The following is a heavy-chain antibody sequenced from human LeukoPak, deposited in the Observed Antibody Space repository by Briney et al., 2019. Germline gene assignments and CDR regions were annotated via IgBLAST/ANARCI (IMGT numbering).Heavy chain of an antibody. D-gene: IGHD3-3*01. Sequence: SETLSLTCSVYGGSFGGYYWSWIRQSPEKGLEWIAEINHSGNTNYNPSLKSRVTISVDTPKNQFSLKVTSVVAADTAVYYCATGPGGYYFDYWGQGTLVTVSS. CDR3: ATGPGGYYFDY. CDR1: GGSFGGYY. V-gene: IGHV4-34*01. J-gene: IGHJ4*02. CDR2: INHSGNT.